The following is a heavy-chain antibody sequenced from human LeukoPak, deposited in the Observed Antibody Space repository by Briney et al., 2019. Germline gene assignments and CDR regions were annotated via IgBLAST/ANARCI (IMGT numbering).Heavy chain of an antibody. CDR2: IYTSGST. CDR3: ASSAEYASGKPDVGD. CDR1: GGSISSGSYY. Sequence: SQTMSLTCTVSGGSISSGSYYWSWIRQPAGKGLEWIGRIYTSGSTNYNPSLKSRVTISADTSKNQFSLKLRSVTAADTAVYYCASSAEYASGKPDVGDWGQSNLVTVSS. V-gene: IGHV4-61*02. D-gene: IGHD2-8*01. J-gene: IGHJ1*01.